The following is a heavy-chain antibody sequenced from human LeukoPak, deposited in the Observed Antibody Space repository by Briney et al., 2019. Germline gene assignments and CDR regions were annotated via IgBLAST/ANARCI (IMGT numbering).Heavy chain of an antibody. CDR2: INHSGST. CDR3: AGDIVVVPAAMEGGIWFDP. Sequence: ETLSLTCAVYGGSFSGYYWSWIRQPPGKGLEWIGEINHSGSTNYDPSLKSRVNISVDTSKNQFSLKLSSVTAADTAVYYCAGDIVVVPAAMEGGIWFDPWGQGTLVTVSS. D-gene: IGHD2-2*01. J-gene: IGHJ5*02. V-gene: IGHV4-34*01. CDR1: GGSFSGYY.